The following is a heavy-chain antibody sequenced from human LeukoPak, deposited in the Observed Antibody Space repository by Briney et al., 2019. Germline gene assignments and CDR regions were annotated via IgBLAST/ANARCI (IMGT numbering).Heavy chain of an antibody. V-gene: IGHV3-48*02. Sequence: GGSLRLSCAASGFLFSTYSMNWVRQAPGKGLEWVSYISSSSSTIYHADSVKGRFTISRDNAKNSLYLQMNSLRDEDTAIYYCAKDGVSYNRRWDWFDPWGQGTLLTVSS. CDR1: GFLFSTYS. CDR3: AKDGVSYNRRWDWFDP. J-gene: IGHJ5*02. CDR2: ISSSSSTI. D-gene: IGHD3-10*01.